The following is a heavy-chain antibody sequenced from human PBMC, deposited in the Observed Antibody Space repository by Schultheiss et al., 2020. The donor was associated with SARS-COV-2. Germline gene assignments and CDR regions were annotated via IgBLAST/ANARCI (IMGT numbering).Heavy chain of an antibody. D-gene: IGHD5-18*01. CDR1: GGSISSSSYY. CDR2: IYYSGST. J-gene: IGHJ4*02. V-gene: IGHV4-39*07. Sequence: SETLSLTCTVSGGSISSSSYYWGWIRQPPGKGLEWIGSIYYSGSTYYNPSLKTRVTISVDTSRNQFSLQLTSVTAADTAVYYCARGPRGYTFGRLFDYWGQGTLVTVSS. CDR3: ARGPRGYTFGRLFDY.